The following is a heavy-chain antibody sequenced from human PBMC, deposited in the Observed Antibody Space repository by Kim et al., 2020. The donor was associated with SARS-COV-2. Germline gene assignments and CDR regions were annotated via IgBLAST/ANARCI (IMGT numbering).Heavy chain of an antibody. D-gene: IGHD1-26*01. Sequence: ASVKVSCKASGYTFTSYAMHWVRQAPGQRLEWMGWINAGNGNTKYSQKFQGRVTITRDTSASTAYMELSSLRSEDTAVYYCARDRKWELLGIYYYYGMDVWGQGTTVTVSS. CDR3: ARDRKWELLGIYYYYGMDV. V-gene: IGHV1-3*01. CDR2: INAGNGNT. CDR1: GYTFTSYA. J-gene: IGHJ6*02.